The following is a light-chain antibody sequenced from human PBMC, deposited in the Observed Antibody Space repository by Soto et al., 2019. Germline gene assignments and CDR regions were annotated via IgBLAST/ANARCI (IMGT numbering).Light chain of an antibody. Sequence: DIQMTQSPSSVSASVGDRVTITCRASQDISGWLAWYQQKPGKAPKLLIYAASTLQSGVPLRFSGSGSGTDFTLTISSLQPEDLAIYYCEQVDSLPLTFGGGTKVEIK. CDR1: QDISGW. CDR3: EQVDSLPLT. CDR2: AAS. J-gene: IGKJ4*01. V-gene: IGKV1D-12*01.